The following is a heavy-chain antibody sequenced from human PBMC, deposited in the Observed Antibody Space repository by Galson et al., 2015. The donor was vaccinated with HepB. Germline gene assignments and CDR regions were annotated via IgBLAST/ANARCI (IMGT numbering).Heavy chain of an antibody. CDR3: ARAGYCGGDCYAIQRYWYFDL. CDR2: ISWNSDKL. Sequence: SLRLSCAVSGFIFDDYAMHWVRQAPGKGLEWVSGISWNSDKLGYADSVKGRFTISRDNAKNSLYLQMNSLRAEDTGVYYCARAGYCGGDCYAIQRYWYFDLWGRGTLVTVSS. D-gene: IGHD2-21*02. V-gene: IGHV3-9*01. CDR1: GFIFDDYA. J-gene: IGHJ2*01.